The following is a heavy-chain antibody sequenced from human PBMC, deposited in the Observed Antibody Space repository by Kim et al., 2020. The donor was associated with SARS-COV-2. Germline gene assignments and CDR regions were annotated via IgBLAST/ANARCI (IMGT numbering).Heavy chain of an antibody. CDR1: GGSINSHF. CDR3: ARLRTDFWSDSRGWFDP. J-gene: IGHJ5*02. CDR2: ISNSGSA. Sequence: SETLSLTCAVSGGSINSHFWSWIRQPPGKGLEWIAYISNSGSASYSPSLKSRVTISLDTSRNQFSLRLSSVTAADTAVYYCARLRTDFWSDSRGWFDPWGQGTLVTGSS. D-gene: IGHD3-3*01. V-gene: IGHV4-59*11.